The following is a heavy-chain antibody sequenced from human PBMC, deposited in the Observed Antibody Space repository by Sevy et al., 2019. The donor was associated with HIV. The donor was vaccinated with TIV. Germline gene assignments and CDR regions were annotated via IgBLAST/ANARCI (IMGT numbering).Heavy chain of an antibody. D-gene: IGHD2-21*02. CDR3: ATDRRKGGCDPRFDY. Sequence: ASVKVSCKVSGYTLTELSMHWVRQAPGKGLEWMGGFDPEDGETIYAEKFQGRVTMTEDTSTDTAYMELSSLRSEDTAVYYCATDRRKGGCDPRFDYWGQGTLVTVSS. J-gene: IGHJ4*02. CDR1: GYTLTELS. CDR2: FDPEDGET. V-gene: IGHV1-24*01.